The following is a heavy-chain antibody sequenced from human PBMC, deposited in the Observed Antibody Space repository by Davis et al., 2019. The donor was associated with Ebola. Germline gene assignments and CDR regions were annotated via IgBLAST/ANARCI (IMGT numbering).Heavy chain of an antibody. CDR1: EYSFTSYD. CDR2: MNPNSGNT. J-gene: IGHJ4*02. V-gene: IGHV1-8*01. D-gene: IGHD3-3*01. Sequence: ASVKVSCKASEYSFTSYDINWVRQATGQGLEWMGWMNPNSGNTYYAQKFQGRITLTTDTSTNTVYMELTSLKSEDTAVYYCARALDRLLDFDYWGREPWSPSPQ. CDR3: ARALDRLLDFDY.